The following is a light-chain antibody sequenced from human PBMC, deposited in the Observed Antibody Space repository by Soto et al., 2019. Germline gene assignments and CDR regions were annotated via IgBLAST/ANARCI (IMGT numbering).Light chain of an antibody. CDR2: GAS. V-gene: IGKV3-15*01. J-gene: IGKJ1*01. CDR1: QSVRTK. CDR3: QQHDQGWT. Sequence: EMVMTQSPATLSVSLGERATLSCRASQSVRTKLVWYQQKPGQAPRLLIYGASTRATGIPARFSGSGYGTDFILTSTNLQSEDFAFYYCQQHDQGWTSAQGTKVEIK.